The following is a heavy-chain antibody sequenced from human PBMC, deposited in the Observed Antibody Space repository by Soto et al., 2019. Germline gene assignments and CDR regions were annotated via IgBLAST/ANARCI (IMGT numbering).Heavy chain of an antibody. CDR1: GFTFSSYG. CDR3: AKGVYYYGSGSYTPTDGHAFDI. J-gene: IGHJ3*02. D-gene: IGHD3-10*01. V-gene: IGHV3-30*18. CDR2: ISYDGSNK. Sequence: PGGSLRLACAASGFTFSSYGMHWVRQSPGKGLEWVAVISYDGSNKYYADSVKGRFTISRDNSKNTLYLQMNSLRAEDTAVYYCAKGVYYYGSGSYTPTDGHAFDIWGQGTMVTVSS.